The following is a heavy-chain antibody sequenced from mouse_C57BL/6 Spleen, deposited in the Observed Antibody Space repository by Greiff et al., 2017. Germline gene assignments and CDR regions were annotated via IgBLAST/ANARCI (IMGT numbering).Heavy chain of an antibody. J-gene: IGHJ4*01. D-gene: IGHD2-1*01. Sequence: QVQLQQSGAELVKPGASVKISCKASGYAFSSYWMNWVKQRPGKGLEWIGQIYPGDGDTNYNGKFKGKATLTADKSSSTAYMQLSSLTSEDSAVYFCAPIYYGHYYAMDYWGQGTSVTVSS. CDR2: IYPGDGDT. CDR3: APIYYGHYYAMDY. CDR1: GYAFSSYW. V-gene: IGHV1-80*01.